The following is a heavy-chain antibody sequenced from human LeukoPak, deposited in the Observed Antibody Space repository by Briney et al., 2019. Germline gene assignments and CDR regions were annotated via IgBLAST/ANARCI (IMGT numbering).Heavy chain of an antibody. CDR3: ARGVYDSSGYYYLNYYYYYMDV. Sequence: SETLSLTCAVYGGSFSGYYWSWIRQPPGKGLEWIGEINHSGSTNYNPSLKSRVTISVDTSKNQFSLKLSSVTAADTAVYYCARGVYDSSGYYYLNYYYYYMDVWGKGTTVTVSS. CDR1: GGSFSGYY. D-gene: IGHD3-22*01. CDR2: INHSGST. V-gene: IGHV4-34*01. J-gene: IGHJ6*03.